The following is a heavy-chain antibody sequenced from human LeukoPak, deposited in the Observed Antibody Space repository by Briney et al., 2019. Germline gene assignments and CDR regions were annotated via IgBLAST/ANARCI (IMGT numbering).Heavy chain of an antibody. CDR2: ISSDGSIK. V-gene: IGHV3-30*04. Sequence: PGRSLRLSCAASGFTLTVFPMHWVRQAPGHGMEWVAIISSDGSIKYYADSVRGRFTISRDKSKDAVYLETNSLRSDDTAVYYCVRDPGMAAAGTSHFDFWGQGTLLIVSS. J-gene: IGHJ4*01. CDR1: GFTLTVFP. CDR3: VRDPGMAAAGTSHFDF. D-gene: IGHD6-13*01.